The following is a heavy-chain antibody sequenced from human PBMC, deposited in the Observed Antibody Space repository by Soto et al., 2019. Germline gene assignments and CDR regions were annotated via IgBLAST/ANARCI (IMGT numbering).Heavy chain of an antibody. D-gene: IGHD4-17*01. Sequence: GASVKVSCKASGGTFSSYAISWVRQAPGQGLEWMGGIIPIFGTANYAQKFQGRVTITADESTSTAYMELSSLRSEDTAVYYCARSVDGRAVTTPYYYYYYGMDVWGQGTTVTVSS. CDR2: IIPIFGTA. V-gene: IGHV1-69*13. J-gene: IGHJ6*02. CDR1: GGTFSSYA. CDR3: ARSVDGRAVTTPYYYYYYGMDV.